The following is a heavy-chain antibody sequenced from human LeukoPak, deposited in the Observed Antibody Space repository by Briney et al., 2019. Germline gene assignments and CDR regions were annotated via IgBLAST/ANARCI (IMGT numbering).Heavy chain of an antibody. J-gene: IGHJ6*03. V-gene: IGHV4-34*01. Sequence: KPSETLSLTCAVYGGSFSGYYWSWIRQPPGKGLEWIGEINHSGSTNYNPSLKSRVTISVDTSKNQFSLKLSSVTAADTAVYYCARVGWGYYYYYMDVWGKGTTVTVSS. CDR3: ARVGWGYYYYYMDV. CDR2: INHSGST. CDR1: GGSFSGYY. D-gene: IGHD6-19*01.